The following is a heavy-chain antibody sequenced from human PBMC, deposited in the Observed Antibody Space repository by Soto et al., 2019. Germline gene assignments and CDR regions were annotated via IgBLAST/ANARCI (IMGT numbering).Heavy chain of an antibody. V-gene: IGHV4-59*01. CDR2: IYYSGST. CDR3: ARGYDFWSGYHFDY. Sequence: SETLSLTCTVSGGSISSYYWSWIRQPPGKGLEWIGYIYYSGSTNYNPSLKSRVTISVDTSKNQFSLKLSSVTAADTAVYYCARGYDFWSGYHFDYWGQGTLVTVSS. CDR1: GGSISSYY. D-gene: IGHD3-3*01. J-gene: IGHJ4*02.